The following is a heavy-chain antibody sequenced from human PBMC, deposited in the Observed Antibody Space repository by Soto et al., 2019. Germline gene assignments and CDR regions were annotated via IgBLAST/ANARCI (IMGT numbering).Heavy chain of an antibody. J-gene: IGHJ6*02. CDR1: GFTFSSYG. V-gene: IGHV3-30*18. CDR3: AKVRLVGHDFWSGPWAYGMDV. D-gene: IGHD3-3*01. Sequence: PGGSLRLACAASGFTFSSYGMHWVRQAPGQGLEWVAVISYDGSNKYYADSVKGRFTISRDNSKNTLYLQMNSLRAEDTAVYYCAKVRLVGHDFWSGPWAYGMDVWGQGTTVTVSS. CDR2: ISYDGSNK.